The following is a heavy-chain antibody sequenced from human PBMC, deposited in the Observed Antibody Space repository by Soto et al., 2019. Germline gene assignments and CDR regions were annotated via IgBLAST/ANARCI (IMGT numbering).Heavy chain of an antibody. CDR1: GGSISSYY. Sequence: KTSETLSLTCTVSGGSISSYYWSWIRQPPGKGLEWIGYIYYSGSTNYNPSLKSRVTISVDTSKNQFSLKLSSVTAADTAVYYCARVGAASGNWFDPWGQGTLVTVSS. D-gene: IGHD1-26*01. V-gene: IGHV4-59*01. J-gene: IGHJ5*02. CDR2: IYYSGST. CDR3: ARVGAASGNWFDP.